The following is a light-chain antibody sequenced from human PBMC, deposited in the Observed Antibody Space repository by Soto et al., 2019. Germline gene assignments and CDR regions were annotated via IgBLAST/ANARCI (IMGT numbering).Light chain of an antibody. CDR2: DVY. V-gene: IGLV2-14*01. Sequence: QSALTQPASVSGSPGQSITISCTGTSSDVGAYNYVSWYQQHPGKAPKLMIWDVYNRPSGVSHRFSGSKSGNTASLTIFGLQAEDEADYYCSSYTTRSSYVFGPGTKLTVL. CDR3: SSYTTRSSYV. J-gene: IGLJ1*01. CDR1: SSDVGAYNY.